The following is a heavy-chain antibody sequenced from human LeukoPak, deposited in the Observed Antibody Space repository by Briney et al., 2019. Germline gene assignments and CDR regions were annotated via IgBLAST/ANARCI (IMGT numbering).Heavy chain of an antibody. Sequence: GGSLRLSCAASGFTFSSYAMSWVRQAPGKGLEWVSAISGSGGSTYYADSVKGRFTISRDNSKNTLYLQMNSLRAEDTAVYYCAKDSFWFEVVVAATRFDYWGQGTQVTVTS. J-gene: IGHJ4*02. CDR1: GFTFSSYA. V-gene: IGHV3-23*01. CDR3: AKDSFWFEVVVAATRFDY. CDR2: ISGSGGST. D-gene: IGHD2-15*01.